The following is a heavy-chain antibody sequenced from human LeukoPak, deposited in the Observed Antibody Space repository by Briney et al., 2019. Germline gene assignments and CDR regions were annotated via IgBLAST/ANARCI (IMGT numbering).Heavy chain of an antibody. CDR3: ARFSSSSSDY. J-gene: IGHJ4*02. CDR1: VFTFSSYN. Sequence: GVSLGLSCAACVFTFSSYNVNWVRQAPGKGLEWVYSISSSSSYIYYADSVKGRFTISRDNAKNSLYPQMNSLRAEDTAVYYCARFSSSSSDYWGQGTLVTVSS. D-gene: IGHD6-13*01. V-gene: IGHV3-21*01. CDR2: ISSSSSYI.